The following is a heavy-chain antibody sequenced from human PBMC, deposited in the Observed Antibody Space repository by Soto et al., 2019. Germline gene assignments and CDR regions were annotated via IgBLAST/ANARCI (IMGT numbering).Heavy chain of an antibody. CDR3: ARTVLGPDLLADSFVDYYYYMDV. V-gene: IGHV4-59*08. D-gene: IGHD3-9*01. J-gene: IGHJ6*03. Sequence: PSETLSLTCTASGGSISNFYWSWIRQPPGKGLEWIGYVYYTGSTSYNPSLKRRVTFSADSSRGQFSLRLNSVTAADTAVYYCARTVLGPDLLADSFVDYYYYMDVWGQGTTVPVSS. CDR2: VYYTGST. CDR1: GGSISNFY.